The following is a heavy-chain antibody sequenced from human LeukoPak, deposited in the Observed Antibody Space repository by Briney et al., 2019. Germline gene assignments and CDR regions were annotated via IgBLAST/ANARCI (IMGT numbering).Heavy chain of an antibody. CDR2: IFPILGKG. V-gene: IGHV1-69*04. CDR1: GGSSSNNA. CDR3: ARGDGTGYDFDAFAF. J-gene: IGHJ3*01. Sequence: SVKVSCTASGGSSSNNAISWVRQVPGQGLEWMGRIFPILGKGNSALNFRGRVTITADISTSTAYMELSGLRYEDSALYYCARGDGTGYDFDAFAFWGQGTLVSVSS. D-gene: IGHD5-12*01.